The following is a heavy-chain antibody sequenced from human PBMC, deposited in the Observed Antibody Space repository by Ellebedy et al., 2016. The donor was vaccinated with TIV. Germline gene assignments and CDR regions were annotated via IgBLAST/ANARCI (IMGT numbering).Heavy chain of an antibody. CDR2: ISYDGSNK. J-gene: IGHJ4*02. CDR1: GFTFSSYG. Sequence: GESLKISXAASGFTFSSYGMHWVRQAPGKGLEWVAVISYDGSNKYYADSVKGRFTISRDNSKNTLYLQMNSLRAEDTAVYYCARDKGVFDRFDYWGQGTLVTVSS. V-gene: IGHV3-30*03. CDR3: ARDKGVFDRFDY. D-gene: IGHD3-9*01.